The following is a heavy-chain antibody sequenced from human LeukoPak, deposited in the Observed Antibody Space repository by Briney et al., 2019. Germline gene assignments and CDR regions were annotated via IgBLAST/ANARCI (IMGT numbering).Heavy chain of an antibody. CDR1: GYTFTGYY. CDR2: INPNSGGT. CDR3: ARDWGIAVRYYYYCMDV. Sequence: ASVKVSCKASGYTFTGYYMHWVRQAPGQGLEWMGWINPNSGGTNYAQKFQGRVTMTRDTSISTAYMELSRLRSDDTAVYYCARDWGIAVRYYYYCMDVWGKGTTVTVSS. J-gene: IGHJ6*03. V-gene: IGHV1-2*02. D-gene: IGHD6-19*01.